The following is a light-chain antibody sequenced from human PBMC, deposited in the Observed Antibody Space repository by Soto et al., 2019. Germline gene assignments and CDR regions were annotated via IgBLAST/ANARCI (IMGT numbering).Light chain of an antibody. J-gene: IGKJ1*01. V-gene: IGKV1-12*01. Sequence: DIQMTQSPSPLSASVGDRVTVTCRASQSISRYLNWYQQKPGNAPNLLIYAASILQSGVPSRFSGSGSGTDFTLTITYLQPEDFATYYCQQANSFPWTFGQGTKVEL. CDR2: AAS. CDR1: QSISRY. CDR3: QQANSFPWT.